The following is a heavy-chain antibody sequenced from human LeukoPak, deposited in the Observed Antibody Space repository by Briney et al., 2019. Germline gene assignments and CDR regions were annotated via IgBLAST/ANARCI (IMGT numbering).Heavy chain of an antibody. J-gene: IGHJ4*02. V-gene: IGHV4-31*03. CDR3: ARIKSSGWYYDY. CDR1: GGSISSGGYY. CDR2: IYYSGST. D-gene: IGHD6-19*01. Sequence: SQTLSLTCTVSGGSISSGGYYWSWIRQHPGKGLEWIGYIYYSGSTYYNPSLKSRVTISVDTSKNQFSLRLSSVTAADTAVYYCARIKSSGWYYDYWGQGTLVTVSS.